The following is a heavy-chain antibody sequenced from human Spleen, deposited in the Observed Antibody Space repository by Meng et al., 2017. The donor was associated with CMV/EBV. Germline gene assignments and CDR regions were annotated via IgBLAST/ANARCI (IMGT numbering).Heavy chain of an antibody. CDR2: INYSGSI. CDR1: GASIGNYF. Sequence: SETLSLTCTVSGASIGNYFWNWIRQAPGKGLEWIGYINYSGSIEYNPALKSRVVISVDTSQKQFSLRLSSVTAADTAVYYCARGRRNGVGLWGQGTMVTVSS. D-gene: IGHD5-24*01. CDR3: ARGRRNGVGL. V-gene: IGHV4-59*01. J-gene: IGHJ3*01.